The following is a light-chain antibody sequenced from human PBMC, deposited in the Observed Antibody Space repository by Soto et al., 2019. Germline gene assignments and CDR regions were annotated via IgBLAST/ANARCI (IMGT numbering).Light chain of an antibody. CDR1: QSLNNG. CDR3: QQYDNLPLT. V-gene: IGKV1-5*01. Sequence: IQMTQSPSTLSASLGDIVAITFGGMQSLNNGLAWYQQKPGKAPNLLIYDASTLERGVPSRFSGTGSGTEFTLTISSLQPEDIATYYCQQYDNLPLTFGGGTKVDIK. J-gene: IGKJ4*01. CDR2: DAS.